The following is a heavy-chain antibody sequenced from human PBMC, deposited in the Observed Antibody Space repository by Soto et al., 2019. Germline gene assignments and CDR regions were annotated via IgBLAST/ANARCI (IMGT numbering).Heavy chain of an antibody. V-gene: IGHV3-30*18. CDR1: GSTFSSYG. J-gene: IGHJ4*01. D-gene: IGHD6-19*01. Sequence: PGGSLRLSCVASGSTFSSYGIHWVRQAPGKGLEWVAVISYDGSNEYYADSVKGRFTISRDNSKNTLYLQMDSLRPEDTAVYYCAKEITVAGDFDYWGHGTLVTVSS. CDR3: AKEITVAGDFDY. CDR2: ISYDGSNE.